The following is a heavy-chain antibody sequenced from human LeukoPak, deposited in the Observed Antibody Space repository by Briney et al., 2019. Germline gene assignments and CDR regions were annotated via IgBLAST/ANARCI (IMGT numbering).Heavy chain of an antibody. V-gene: IGHV3-21*01. J-gene: IGHJ4*02. CDR1: GFTFSSYS. CDR2: ISSSSSYI. CDR3: ARAGMTGYYDGDY. Sequence: GGSLRLSCAASGFTFSSYSMNWVRQAPGKGLEWVSSISSSSSYIYYADSVKGRFTISRDNAKNSLYLQMNSLRAEDTAVHYCARAGMTGYYDGDYWGQGTLVTVSS. D-gene: IGHD3-9*01.